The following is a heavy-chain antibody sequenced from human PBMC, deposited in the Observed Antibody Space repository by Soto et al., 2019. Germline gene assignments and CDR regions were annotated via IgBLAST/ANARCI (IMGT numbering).Heavy chain of an antibody. CDR1: GFTFSSYA. D-gene: IGHD2-2*01. J-gene: IGHJ4*02. CDR2: ISYDGSNK. CDR3: ARGPSSLTRFDY. Sequence: PGGSLRLSCAASGFTFSSYAMHWVRQAPGKGLDWAAVISYDGSNKYYADSVKGRFTISRDNSKNTLYLQMNSLRAEDTAVYYCARGPSSLTRFDYWGQGPLVTVSS. V-gene: IGHV3-30-3*01.